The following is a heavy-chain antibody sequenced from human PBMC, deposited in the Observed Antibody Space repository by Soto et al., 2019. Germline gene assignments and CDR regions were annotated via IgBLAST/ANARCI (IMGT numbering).Heavy chain of an antibody. V-gene: IGHV1-18*01. Sequence: QVQLVQSGAEVKKPGASVKVSCKSSGYTFSMSGISWVRQAPGQGLEWMGWISGYNGNTNYEQKLQDRVTRTTDTSTNTAYMERRSLRSDDTAVYYCAREGPRPYYYYGMDVWGQGTTVTVSS. CDR2: ISGYNGNT. CDR3: AREGPRPYYYYGMDV. J-gene: IGHJ6*02. CDR1: GYTFSMSG.